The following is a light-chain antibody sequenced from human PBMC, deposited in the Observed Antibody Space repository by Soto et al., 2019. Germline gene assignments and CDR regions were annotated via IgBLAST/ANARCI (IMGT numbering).Light chain of an antibody. CDR3: QQRSNWPKT. Sequence: EIVLTQSPATLSLSPGERATLSCRASQSVSSFLAWYQQKPGQAPRLLIYDASHRATGIPARFSGSGSGTDFTLTICSLEPEDFAVYYCQQRSNWPKTFGQGTKVDI. CDR1: QSVSSF. CDR2: DAS. V-gene: IGKV3-11*01. J-gene: IGKJ1*01.